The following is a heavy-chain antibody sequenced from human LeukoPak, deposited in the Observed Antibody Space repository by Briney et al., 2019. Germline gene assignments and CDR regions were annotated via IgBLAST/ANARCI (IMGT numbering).Heavy chain of an antibody. CDR3: ARDRAQVVPATIDY. CDR1: GFTFSSYA. J-gene: IGHJ4*02. V-gene: IGHV3-30-3*01. D-gene: IGHD2-2*01. CDR2: ISYDGSNK. Sequence: GSLRLSCAASGFTFSSYAMHWVRQAPGKGLEWVAVISYDGSNKYYADSVKGRFTISRDNSKNTLYLQMNSLRAVDTAVYYCARDRAQVVPATIDYWGQGTLVTVSS.